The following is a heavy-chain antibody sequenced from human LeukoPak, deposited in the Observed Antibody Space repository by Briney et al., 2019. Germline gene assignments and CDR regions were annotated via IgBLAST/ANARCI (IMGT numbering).Heavy chain of an antibody. Sequence: GGSLRLSCAASGFTFSSYGMHWVRQAPGKGLEWVAVIWYDGSNKYYADSVKGRFTISRDNSKNTLYLQMNSLRAEDTAVYYCARDKEWLVTGPFDYWGQGTLVTVSS. CDR1: GFTFSSYG. D-gene: IGHD6-19*01. J-gene: IGHJ4*02. CDR3: ARDKEWLVTGPFDY. V-gene: IGHV3-33*01. CDR2: IWYDGSNK.